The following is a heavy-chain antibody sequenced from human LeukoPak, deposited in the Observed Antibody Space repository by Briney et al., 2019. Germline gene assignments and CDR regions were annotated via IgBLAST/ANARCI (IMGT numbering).Heavy chain of an antibody. CDR2: ISGSGGST. CDR3: ARSGIAAFSGTRKRGNYYFDY. D-gene: IGHD6-6*01. V-gene: IGHV3-23*01. Sequence: GGSLRLSCAASGFTFSSYAMSWVRQAPGKGLEWVSAISGSGGSTYYADSVKGRFTISRDNSKNTLYLQMNSLRAEDTAVYYCARSGIAAFSGTRKRGNYYFDYWGQGTLVTVSS. CDR1: GFTFSSYA. J-gene: IGHJ4*02.